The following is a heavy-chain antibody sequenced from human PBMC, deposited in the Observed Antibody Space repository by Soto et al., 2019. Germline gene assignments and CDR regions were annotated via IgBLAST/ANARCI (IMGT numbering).Heavy chain of an antibody. CDR3: AREGVSLNWFDP. CDR1: GFTFSSYS. Sequence: EVQLVESGGGLVQPGGSLRLSCAASGFTFSSYSMNWVRQASGKGLEWVSYISSRSSTIYYAASVKGRFTISRDNAKNSQDLQMISLRDEDTAVYYGAREGVSLNWFDPWGQGTLVTVSS. V-gene: IGHV3-48*02. J-gene: IGHJ5*02. CDR2: ISSRSSTI.